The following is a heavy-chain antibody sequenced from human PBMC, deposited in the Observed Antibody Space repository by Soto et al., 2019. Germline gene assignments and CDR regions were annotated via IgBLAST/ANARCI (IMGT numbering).Heavy chain of an antibody. D-gene: IGHD3-22*01. CDR1: GYTFTGYY. J-gene: IGHJ5*02. CDR3: ARALRYYDSSGYYP. Sequence: ASVKVSCKASGYTFTGYYLHWVRQAPGQGLEWMGWINPKSGGTKYSQKFQGRVTITRDTSASTAYMELSSLRSEDTAVYHCARALRYYDSSGYYPWGQGTQVTVSS. CDR2: INPKSGGT. V-gene: IGHV1-2*02.